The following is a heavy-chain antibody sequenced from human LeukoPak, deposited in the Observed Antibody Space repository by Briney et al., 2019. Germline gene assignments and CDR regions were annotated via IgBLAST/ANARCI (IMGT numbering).Heavy chain of an antibody. V-gene: IGHV1-18*01. J-gene: IGHJ5*02. Sequence: GASVKVSCKASGYTFTSYGISWVRQAPGQGLEWMGWISAYNGNTNYAQKLQGRVTMTTDTSTSTAYMELRSLRSDDTAVYYCARVKRIAVAGTWFDPWGQGTLVTVSS. D-gene: IGHD6-19*01. CDR3: ARVKRIAVAGTWFDP. CDR1: GYTFTSYG. CDR2: ISAYNGNT.